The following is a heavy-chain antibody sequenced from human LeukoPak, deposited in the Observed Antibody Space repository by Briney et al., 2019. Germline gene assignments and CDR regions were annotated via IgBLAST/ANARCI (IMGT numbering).Heavy chain of an antibody. D-gene: IGHD6-19*01. Sequence: PGGSLRLSCAASGFAFSHYGMHWVRQAPGKGLEWVAVISYDGRNQYYADSVKGRFTISRDNSKNTLYLQMNSLRAEDTAVYYCAKVEFSSGWYGYFDNWGQGTLVTVSS. CDR1: GFAFSHYG. CDR2: ISYDGRNQ. V-gene: IGHV3-30*18. J-gene: IGHJ4*02. CDR3: AKVEFSSGWYGYFDN.